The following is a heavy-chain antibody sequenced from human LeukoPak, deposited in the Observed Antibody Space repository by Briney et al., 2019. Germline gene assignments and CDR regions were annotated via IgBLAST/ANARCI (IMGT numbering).Heavy chain of an antibody. CDR2: ISSSGSTI. CDR3: ARDLHYYDSSGYTYYFDY. CDR1: GFTFSDYY. J-gene: IGHJ4*02. Sequence: GGSLRLSCAASGFTFSDYYMSWIRQAPGKGLEWVSYISSSGSTIYYADSVKGRFTIPRDNAKNSLYLQMNSLRAEDTAVYYCARDLHYYDSSGYTYYFDYWGQGTLVTVSS. V-gene: IGHV3-11*01. D-gene: IGHD3-22*01.